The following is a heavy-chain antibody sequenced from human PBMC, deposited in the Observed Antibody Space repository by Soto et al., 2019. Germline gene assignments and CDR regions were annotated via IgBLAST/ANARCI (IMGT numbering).Heavy chain of an antibody. V-gene: IGHV3-30-3*01. CDR2: ISYDGSNK. CDR3: ARDMSPYYYDSSGYYDAFDI. J-gene: IGHJ3*02. CDR1: GFTFSSYA. D-gene: IGHD3-22*01. Sequence: QVQLVESGGGVVQPGRSLRLSCAASGFTFSSYAMHWVRQAPGKGLEWVAVISYDGSNKYYADSVKGRFTISRDNSKNTLYLKMNSLRAEDTAVYYCARDMSPYYYDSSGYYDAFDIWGQGTMVTVSS.